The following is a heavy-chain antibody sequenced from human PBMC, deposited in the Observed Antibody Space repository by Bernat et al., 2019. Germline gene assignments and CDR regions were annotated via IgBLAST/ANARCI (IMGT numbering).Heavy chain of an antibody. V-gene: IGHV1-2*06. J-gene: IGHJ4*02. CDR2: INPNNGAT. CDR1: GYTFTGRY. CDR3: ARDGALDY. Sequence: QVQLVQSGAEVKEPGASVKVSCKTSGYTFTGRYIHWVRQAPGQGLEWMGRINPNNGATNTVRKFQGRVTMTRDTSSSIAYMELTRLTSDDTAVYYCARDGALDYWGQGTLVTVSS. D-gene: IGHD4-17*01.